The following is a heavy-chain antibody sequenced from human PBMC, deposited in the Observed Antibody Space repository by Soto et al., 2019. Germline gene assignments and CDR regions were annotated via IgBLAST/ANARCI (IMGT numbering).Heavy chain of an antibody. D-gene: IGHD1-26*01. CDR2: ISGSGGST. CDR1: GFTFSSYA. Sequence: GGSLRLSCAASGFTFSSYAMSWVRQAPGKGLEWVSAISGSGGSTYYADSVKGRFTISRDNSKNTLYLQMNSLRAEDTAVYYCAKDRVPVGATMHFDYWGQGILVTVSS. J-gene: IGHJ4*02. CDR3: AKDRVPVGATMHFDY. V-gene: IGHV3-23*01.